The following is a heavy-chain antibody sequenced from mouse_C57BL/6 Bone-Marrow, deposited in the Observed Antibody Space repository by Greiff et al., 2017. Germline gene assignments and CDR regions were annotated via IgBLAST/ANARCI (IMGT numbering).Heavy chain of an antibody. CDR1: GYTFTSYG. Sequence: QVQLQQSGAELARPGASVKLSCKASGYTFTSYGISWVKQRTGQGLEWIGEIYPRSGNTYYNEKFKGKATLTADKSSSTAYMERRSLTSEDSAVYFCAAPYYYGSSDWYFDVWGTGTTVTVSS. CDR2: IYPRSGNT. D-gene: IGHD1-1*01. CDR3: AAPYYYGSSDWYFDV. V-gene: IGHV1-81*01. J-gene: IGHJ1*03.